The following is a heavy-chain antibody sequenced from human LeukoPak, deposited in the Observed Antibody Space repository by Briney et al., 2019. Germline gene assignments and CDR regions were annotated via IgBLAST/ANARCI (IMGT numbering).Heavy chain of an antibody. D-gene: IGHD1-14*01. Sequence: PGESLKISCKGSGYSFTSHWIGWVRQMPGKGLEWMGIIYPGDSDTRYSPSFQGQVTISADKSIRTAYLQWSSLKASDTAMYYCARIPPGPYPVTEPPFDYWGQGTLVTVSS. CDR2: IYPGDSDT. J-gene: IGHJ4*02. CDR3: ARIPPGPYPVTEPPFDY. CDR1: GYSFTSHW. V-gene: IGHV5-51*01.